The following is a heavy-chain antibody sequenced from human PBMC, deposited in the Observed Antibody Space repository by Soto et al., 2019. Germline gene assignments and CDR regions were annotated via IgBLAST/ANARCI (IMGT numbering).Heavy chain of an antibody. CDR2: IYYSGST. Sequence: PSETLSLTCTVSGGSISSGGYYWSWIRQPPGKGLEWIGYIYYSGSTYYNPSLKSRVTISVDTSKNQFSLKLSSVTAADTAVYYCARGVTYYDFWSGYKSVCWFDPWGQGTLVTVSS. CDR1: GGSISSGGYY. J-gene: IGHJ5*02. D-gene: IGHD3-3*01. CDR3: ARGVTYYDFWSGYKSVCWFDP. V-gene: IGHV4-30-4*01.